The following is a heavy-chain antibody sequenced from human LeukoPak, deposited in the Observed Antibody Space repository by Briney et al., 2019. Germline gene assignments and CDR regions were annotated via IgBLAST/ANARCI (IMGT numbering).Heavy chain of an antibody. J-gene: IGHJ4*02. CDR1: GFNFIDYY. CDR2: ISNTGQTI. Sequence: MSGGSLRLSCVASGFNFIDYYMSWIRQVPGKGLEWIAYISNTGQTIYYADSVKGRITISRDNSNNSLYLQLNSLRAEDTAVYYCARTRGYIASWGQGTRVTISS. CDR3: ARTRGYIAS. D-gene: IGHD5-12*01. V-gene: IGHV3-11*01.